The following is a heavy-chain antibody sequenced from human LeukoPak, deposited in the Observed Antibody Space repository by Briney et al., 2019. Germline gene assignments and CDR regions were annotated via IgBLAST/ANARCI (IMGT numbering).Heavy chain of an antibody. CDR3: ARGFGYSYGRGYDY. CDR2: IYYSGST. Sequence: PSEPLSLPCTVSNGSITNYYWSWIRQPPGKGLEWIGYIYYSGSTNYNPSLKSRVTISVDTSKNQFSLRLTAVSAADTAVYYCARGFGYSYGRGYDYWGQGTLVTVSS. CDR1: NGSITNYY. J-gene: IGHJ4*02. V-gene: IGHV4-59*01. D-gene: IGHD5-18*01.